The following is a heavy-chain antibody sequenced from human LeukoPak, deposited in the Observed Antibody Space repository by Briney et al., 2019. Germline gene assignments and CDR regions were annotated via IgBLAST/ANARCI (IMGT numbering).Heavy chain of an antibody. J-gene: IGHJ5*02. CDR3: ARVPQIGEGRPNNWFDP. Sequence: ASVKVSCKASGYTFTSYDINWVRQATGQGLEWMGWMNPNSGNTGYAQKFQGRVTMTRNTSISIAYMELSSLRSEDTAVYYCARVPQIGEGRPNNWFDPWGQGTLVTVSS. CDR1: GYTFTSYD. V-gene: IGHV1-8*01. D-gene: IGHD3-22*01. CDR2: MNPNSGNT.